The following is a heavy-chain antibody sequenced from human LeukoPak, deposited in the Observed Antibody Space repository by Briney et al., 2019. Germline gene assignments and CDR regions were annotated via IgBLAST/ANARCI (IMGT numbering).Heavy chain of an antibody. Sequence: PSETLSLTCTVSGGSISSYYWSWIRQPPGKGLEWIGYIYYSGSTNYNPSLKSRVTISVDTSKNQFSLKLSSVTAADTAVYYCARDHCSGGSCHRPHYYYYYYGMDVWGQGTTVTVSS. J-gene: IGHJ6*02. D-gene: IGHD2-15*01. CDR2: IYYSGST. CDR1: GGSISSYY. CDR3: ARDHCSGGSCHRPHYYYYYYGMDV. V-gene: IGHV4-59*01.